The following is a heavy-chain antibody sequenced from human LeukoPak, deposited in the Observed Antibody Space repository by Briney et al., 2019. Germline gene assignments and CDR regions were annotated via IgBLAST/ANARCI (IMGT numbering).Heavy chain of an antibody. CDR2: ISSSSSYI. CDR1: GFTLSSYS. CDR3: ARVHYYDSSGYYA. D-gene: IGHD3-22*01. Sequence: PGGSLRLSCAASGFTLSSYSMNWVRQAPGKGLEWVSSISSSSSYIYYADSVKGRFTISRDNAKNSLYLQMNSLRAEDTAVYYCARVHYYDSSGYYAWGQGTLVTVSS. J-gene: IGHJ5*02. V-gene: IGHV3-21*01.